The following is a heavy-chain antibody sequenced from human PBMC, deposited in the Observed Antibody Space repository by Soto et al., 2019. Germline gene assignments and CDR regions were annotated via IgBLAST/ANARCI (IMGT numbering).Heavy chain of an antibody. CDR3: ARLNTRDGYNSPFDY. CDR2: IIPIFGTA. Sequence: RASVKVSCKASGGTFSSYAISWVRRAPGQGLEWMGGIIPIFGTANYAQKFQGRVTITADESTSTAYMELSSLRSEDTAVYYCARLNTRDGYNSPFDYWGQGTLVTVSS. CDR1: GGTFSSYA. J-gene: IGHJ4*02. V-gene: IGHV1-69*13. D-gene: IGHD5-12*01.